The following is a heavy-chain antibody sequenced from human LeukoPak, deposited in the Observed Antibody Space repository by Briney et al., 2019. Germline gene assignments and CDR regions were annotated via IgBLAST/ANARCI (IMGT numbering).Heavy chain of an antibody. V-gene: IGHV3-21*01. CDR1: GFTFSSYS. Sequence: GGSLRLSCAVSGFTFSSYSMNWVRQAPGKGLEWVSSISSSSSYIYYADSVKGRFTISRDNAKNSVFLQMNSPRAEDSAVYYCARGSATTVVTSEYFQHWGQGTLVTVSS. CDR2: ISSSSSYI. J-gene: IGHJ1*01. D-gene: IGHD4-23*01. CDR3: ARGSATTVVTSEYFQH.